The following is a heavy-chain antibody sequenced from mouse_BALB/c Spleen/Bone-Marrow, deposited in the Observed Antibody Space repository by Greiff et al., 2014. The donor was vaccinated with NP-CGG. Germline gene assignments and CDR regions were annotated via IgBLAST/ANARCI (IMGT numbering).Heavy chain of an antibody. CDR3: ARDRGVQGYAMDY. CDR1: GFTFSDFY. J-gene: IGHJ4*01. D-gene: IGHD2-14*01. Sequence: EVKLVESGGGLVKPGGSLKLSCAASGFTFSDFYMYWVRQTPEKRLEWVATISYGGSYIYYPDSVTGRFTISRDDAKNNLYLQMSSLKSEDTAMYYCARDRGVQGYAMDYWGQGTSVTVSS. CDR2: ISYGGSYI. V-gene: IGHV5-4*02.